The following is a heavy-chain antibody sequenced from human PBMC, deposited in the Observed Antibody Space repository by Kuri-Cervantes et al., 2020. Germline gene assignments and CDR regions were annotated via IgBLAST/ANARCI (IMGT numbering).Heavy chain of an antibody. D-gene: IGHD4/OR15-4a*01. J-gene: IGHJ6*03. CDR1: GFTFRSYS. CDR2: ISSSSSYI. CDR3: ARGTRLLRRGRYSYYMDV. V-gene: IGHV3-21*01. Sequence: GGSLRLSCAASGFTFRSYSMNWVRQAPGKGLEWVSSISSSSSYIYYADSVKGRFTIPRDNAKNSLYLQMNSLRAEDTAVYYCARGTRLLRRGRYSYYMDVWGKGTTVTVSS.